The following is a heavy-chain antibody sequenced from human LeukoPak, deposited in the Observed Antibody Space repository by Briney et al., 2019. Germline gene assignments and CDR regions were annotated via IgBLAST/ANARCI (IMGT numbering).Heavy chain of an antibody. J-gene: IGHJ5*02. CDR1: GYTFTSYD. Sequence: ASVKVSCKASGYTFTSYDINWVRQATGQGREWMGWMNPNRGNTGYAQKFQGRVTMTRNTSISTAYLELSRLRSEDTAVYYCARARSVYSSSSKPPNWFDPWGQGTLVTVSS. D-gene: IGHD6-6*01. CDR2: MNPNRGNT. V-gene: IGHV1-8*01. CDR3: ARARSVYSSSSKPPNWFDP.